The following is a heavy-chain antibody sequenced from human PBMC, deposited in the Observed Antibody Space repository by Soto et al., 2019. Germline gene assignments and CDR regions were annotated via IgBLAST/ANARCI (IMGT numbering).Heavy chain of an antibody. D-gene: IGHD2-21*02. CDR2: ISYNGSSK. CDR1: GFTFSSYA. V-gene: IGHV3-30*03. Sequence: PVGSLRLSCAASGFTFSSYAMHWVRQAPGKGLECVSSISYNGSSKYYADSVKGRFTISRDNSKNTLYLQMNSLRAEDTAVYYCARSDPHYCYYYCVVDVWGQGTMVTVSS. J-gene: IGHJ6*02. CDR3: ARSDPHYCYYYCVVDV.